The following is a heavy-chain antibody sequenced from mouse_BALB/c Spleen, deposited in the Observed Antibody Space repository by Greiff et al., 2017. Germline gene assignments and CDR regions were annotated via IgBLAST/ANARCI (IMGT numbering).Heavy chain of an antibody. CDR3: ARGGPFTTVVATGVFDY. J-gene: IGHJ2*01. CDR1: GFTFSDYY. CDR2: ISDGGSYT. Sequence: EVQGVESGGGLVKPGGSLKLSCAASGFTFSDYYMYWVRQTPEKRLEWVATISDGGSYTYYPDSVKGRFTISRDNAKNNLYLQMSSLKSEDTAMYYCARGGPFTTVVATGVFDYWGQGTTLTVSS. V-gene: IGHV5-4*02. D-gene: IGHD1-1*01.